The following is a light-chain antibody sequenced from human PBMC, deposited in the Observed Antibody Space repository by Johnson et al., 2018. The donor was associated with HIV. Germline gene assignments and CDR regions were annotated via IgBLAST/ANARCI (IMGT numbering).Light chain of an antibody. V-gene: IGLV1-51*01. CDR3: ETLESSLSGV. Sequence: QSVLTQPPSVSAAPGQKVTISCSGSSSNIGNNYVSWYQQLPGTAPKLLIYDNNKRPSGIPDRFSGSKSGTSATLGITGLQTGDEADYYCETLESSLSGVFGTGTKVTVL. J-gene: IGLJ1*01. CDR1: SSNIGNNY. CDR2: DNN.